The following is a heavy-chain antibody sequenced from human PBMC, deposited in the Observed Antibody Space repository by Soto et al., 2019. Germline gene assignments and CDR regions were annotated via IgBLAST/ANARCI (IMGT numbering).Heavy chain of an antibody. CDR1: GYSFTSYG. CDR3: ARDLVMITFGGVIVLDTYYFDY. V-gene: IGHV1-18*01. CDR2: ISAYNGNT. Sequence: ASVKVSCKASGYSFTSYGISWVRQAPGQGLEWMGWISAYNGNTNYAQKLQGRVTMTTDTSTSTAYMELRSLRSDDTAVYYCARDLVMITFGGVIVLDTYYFDYWGQGTLVTVSS. J-gene: IGHJ4*02. D-gene: IGHD3-16*02.